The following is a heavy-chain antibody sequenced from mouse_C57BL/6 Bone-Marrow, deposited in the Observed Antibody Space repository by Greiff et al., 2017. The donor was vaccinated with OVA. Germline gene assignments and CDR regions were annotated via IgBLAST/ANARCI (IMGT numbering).Heavy chain of an antibody. CDR3: ATIITTDYYAMDY. Sequence: EVHLVESGPGLVKPSQSLSLTCSVTGYSITSGYYWNWIRQFPGNKLEWMGYISYDGSNNYNPSLKNRISITRDTSKNQFFLKLNSVTTEDTATYYCATIITTDYYAMDYWGQGTSVTVSS. CDR2: ISYDGSN. D-gene: IGHD1-1*01. CDR1: GYSITSGYY. J-gene: IGHJ4*01. V-gene: IGHV3-6*01.